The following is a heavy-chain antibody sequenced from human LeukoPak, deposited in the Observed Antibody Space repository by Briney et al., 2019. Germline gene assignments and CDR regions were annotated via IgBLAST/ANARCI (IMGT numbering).Heavy chain of an antibody. CDR1: GSRLISYA. CDR2: IYPGDSDT. CDR3: EKLTGSGTFNWFDP. Sequence: GESLQISCKRPGSRLISYAIAGARQMPGKGLEWMGIIYPGDSDTRYSPSFQGQVTISADKSISTAYLQWSSLKASDTAMYYCEKLTGSGTFNWFDPWGQGTLVTVSS. V-gene: IGHV5-51*01. D-gene: IGHD3-10*01. J-gene: IGHJ5*02.